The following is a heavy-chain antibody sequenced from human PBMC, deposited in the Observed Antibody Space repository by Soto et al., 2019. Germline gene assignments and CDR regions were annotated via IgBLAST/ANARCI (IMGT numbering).Heavy chain of an antibody. CDR3: ARSQGSSTSLEIYYYYYYGMDV. D-gene: IGHD2-2*01. CDR2: IIPISGTA. Sequence: QVQLVQSGAEVKKPGSSVKVSCKASGGTFSSYAISWVRQAPGQGLEWMGGIIPISGTANYAQKFQGRVTITADESTSTVYMGLSSLRSEDTAVYLCARSQGSSTSLEIYYYYYYGMDVWGQGTTVPVSS. V-gene: IGHV1-69*01. CDR1: GGTFSSYA. J-gene: IGHJ6*02.